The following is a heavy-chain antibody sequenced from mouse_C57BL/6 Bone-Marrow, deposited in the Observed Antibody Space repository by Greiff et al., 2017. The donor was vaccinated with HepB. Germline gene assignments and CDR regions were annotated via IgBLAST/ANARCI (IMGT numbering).Heavy chain of an antibody. V-gene: IGHV1-22*01. J-gene: IGHJ3*01. D-gene: IGHD1-1*01. CDR2: INPNNGGT. CDR3: ARSYYGSSSWFAY. CDR1: GYTFTDYN. Sequence: EVKVVESGPELVKPGASVKMSCKASGYTFTDYNMHWVKQSHGKSLEWIGYINPNNGGTSYNQKFKGKATLTVNKSSSTAYMELRSLTSEDSAVYYCARSYYGSSSWFAYWGQGTLVTVSA.